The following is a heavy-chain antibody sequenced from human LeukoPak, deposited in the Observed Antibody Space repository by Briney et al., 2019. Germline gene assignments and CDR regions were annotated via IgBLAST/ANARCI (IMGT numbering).Heavy chain of an antibody. CDR1: GFTFSSYS. CDR2: ISSSSSTI. V-gene: IGHV3-48*01. CDR3: ARSGQLVEYYYYYYYMDV. Sequence: PGGSLRLSCAASGFTFSSYSMNWVRQAPGKGLEWVSYISSSSSTIYYADSVKGRFTISRDNAKNSLYLQMNSLRAEDTAVYYCARSGQLVEYYYYYYYMDVWGKGTTVTVSS. J-gene: IGHJ6*03. D-gene: IGHD6-6*01.